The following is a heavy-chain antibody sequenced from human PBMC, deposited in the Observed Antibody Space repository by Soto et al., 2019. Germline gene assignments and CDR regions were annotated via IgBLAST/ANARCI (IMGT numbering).Heavy chain of an antibody. CDR2: IKQDGSEK. CDR3: ARVRAQTSCLYDY. Sequence: GGSLRLSCAASGFTFSSYWMSWVRQAPGKGLEWVANIKQDGSEKYYMDSVKGRFTISRDNAKNSLYLQMNSLRAEDTAVYYCARVRAQTSCLYDYWGQGTLVTVSS. D-gene: IGHD2-2*01. CDR1: GFTFSSYW. J-gene: IGHJ4*02. V-gene: IGHV3-7*01.